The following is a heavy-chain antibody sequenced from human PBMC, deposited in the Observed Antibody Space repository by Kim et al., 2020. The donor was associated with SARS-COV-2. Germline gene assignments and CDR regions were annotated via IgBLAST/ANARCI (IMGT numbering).Heavy chain of an antibody. CDR2: INHSGST. V-gene: IGHV4-34*01. D-gene: IGHD3-22*01. J-gene: IGHJ4*02. Sequence: SETLSLTCAVYGGSFSGYYWSWIRQPPGKGLEWIGEINHSGSTNYNPSLKSRVTISVDTSKNQFSLKLSSVTAADTAVYYCARGRSDYYDSSGYYASYYFDYWGQGTLVTVSS. CDR1: GGSFSGYY. CDR3: ARGRSDYYDSSGYYASYYFDY.